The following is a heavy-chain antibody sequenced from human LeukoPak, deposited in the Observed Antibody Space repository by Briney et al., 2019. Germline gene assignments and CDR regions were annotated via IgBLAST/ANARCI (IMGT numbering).Heavy chain of an antibody. Sequence: GRSLRLSCAASGFTASGYSMHWVRQAPGKGLEWVAVISYDRDNKYYADSVRGRFTISRDTSNNTLYLHLNSLRAEDTAVYYCARDPFGGKIFDFWGQGTLVTVSS. CDR2: ISYDRDNK. V-gene: IGHV3-30*14. J-gene: IGHJ4*02. D-gene: IGHD3-10*01. CDR3: ARDPFGGKIFDF. CDR1: GFTASGYS.